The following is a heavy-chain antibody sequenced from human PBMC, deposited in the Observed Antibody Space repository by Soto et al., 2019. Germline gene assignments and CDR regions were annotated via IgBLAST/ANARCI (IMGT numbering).Heavy chain of an antibody. CDR2: FSGGSGTT. CDR1: GFSLSTYG. J-gene: IGHJ4*02. D-gene: IGHD1-1*01. V-gene: IGHV3-23*01. Sequence: EVQLLESGGGLVQPGGSLRLSCAASGFSLSTYGVTWVRQAPGKGLEWVSGFSGGSGTTHYADSVKGRFSITRDNSKNTAHLEMNSLRVEDTAIYYCAKWNGYGDYWGQGILVPVSS. CDR3: AKWNGYGDY.